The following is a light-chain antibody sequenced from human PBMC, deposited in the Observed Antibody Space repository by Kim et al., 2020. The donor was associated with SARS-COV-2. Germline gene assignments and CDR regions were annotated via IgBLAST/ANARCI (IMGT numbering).Light chain of an antibody. CDR2: GKN. CDR1: SLRSYY. V-gene: IGLV3-19*01. J-gene: IGLJ2*01. CDR3: NSRDSNDNVV. Sequence: SSELTQDPAVSVALGQTVRITCQGDSLRSYYATWYQQKPGQAPILVIYGKNKRPSGIPDRFSGSSTGNTASLTITGPQAGDEADYYCNSRDSNDNVVFGGGTQLTVL.